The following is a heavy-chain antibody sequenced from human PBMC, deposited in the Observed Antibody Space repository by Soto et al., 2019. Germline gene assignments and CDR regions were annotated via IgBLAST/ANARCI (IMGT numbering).Heavy chain of an antibody. CDR2: IYYSGST. CDR3: ASSYGSGISYYYYYGMDV. V-gene: IGHV4-39*01. J-gene: IGHJ6*02. Sequence: TSETLSLTCTVSGGSISSSSYYWGWIRQPQGKGLEWIGSIYYSGSTYYNPSLKSRVTISVDTSKNQFSLKLSSVTAADTAVYYCASSYGSGISYYYYYGMDVWGQGTTVTVSS. CDR1: GGSISSSSYY. D-gene: IGHD3-10*01.